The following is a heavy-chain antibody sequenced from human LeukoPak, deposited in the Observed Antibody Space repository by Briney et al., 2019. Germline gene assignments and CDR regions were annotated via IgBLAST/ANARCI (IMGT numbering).Heavy chain of an antibody. Sequence: PGGSLRLSCVGSGFSLSDYWMHWVRQAPGKGLEWVALISDDERNKYYADSVKGRFTISRDNSKNTLYLQMNSLRAEDTAVYYCARAYTLKAYYDFWSGYHNGFDYWGQGTLVTVSS. J-gene: IGHJ4*02. CDR3: ARAYTLKAYYDFWSGYHNGFDY. CDR1: GFSLSDYW. CDR2: ISDDERNK. V-gene: IGHV3-30*03. D-gene: IGHD3-3*01.